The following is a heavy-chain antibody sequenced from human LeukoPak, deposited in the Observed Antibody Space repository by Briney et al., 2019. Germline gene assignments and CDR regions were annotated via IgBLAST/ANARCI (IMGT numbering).Heavy chain of an antibody. CDR3: TTPITMVRGVIITAGY. Sequence: KPGGSLRLSCAASGFTFSNAWMSWVRQAPGKGLEWVGRIKSKTDGGTTDYAAPVKGRFTISRDDSKNTLYLQMNSLKTEDTAVYYCTTPITMVRGVIITAGYWGQGTLVTVSS. CDR2: IKSKTDGGTT. D-gene: IGHD3-10*01. V-gene: IGHV3-15*01. J-gene: IGHJ4*02. CDR1: GFTFSNAW.